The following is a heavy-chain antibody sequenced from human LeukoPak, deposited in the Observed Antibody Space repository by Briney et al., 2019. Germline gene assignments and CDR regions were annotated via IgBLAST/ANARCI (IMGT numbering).Heavy chain of an antibody. V-gene: IGHV3-33*01. D-gene: IGHD6-13*01. Sequence: GGSLRLFCAAWGFTLSSYGMHWVRQAPGKGVEGVAFIWYGGSNKYCADSVKGRFTISRDNSTNALYLQMTSLRAEDTAVYYCARDLYSSSWYGAFDIWGQGTMVTVSS. CDR2: IWYGGSNK. CDR1: GFTLSSYG. J-gene: IGHJ3*02. CDR3: ARDLYSSSWYGAFDI.